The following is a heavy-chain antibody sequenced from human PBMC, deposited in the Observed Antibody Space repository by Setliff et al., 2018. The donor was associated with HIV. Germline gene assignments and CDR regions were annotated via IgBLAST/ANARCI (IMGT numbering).Heavy chain of an antibody. Sequence: GSLRLSCVTSGFSFNNYGMHWVRQAPGKGLEWVAVIWYDGSNRYYADSVKGRFTISRDNAERSLYLQMNIVRAEDTALYYCAKRVRDGTRYYFDYWGQGTLVTVSS. CDR1: GFSFNNYG. CDR3: AKRVRDGTRYYFDY. D-gene: IGHD2-15*01. V-gene: IGHV3-33*03. CDR2: IWYDGSNR. J-gene: IGHJ4*02.